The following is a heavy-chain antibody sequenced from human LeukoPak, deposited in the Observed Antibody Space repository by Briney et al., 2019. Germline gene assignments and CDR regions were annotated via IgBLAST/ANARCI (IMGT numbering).Heavy chain of an antibody. Sequence: GGPLNLSGAAPGFTFSNNNRGGFRKAPGKGREWVSYISSSGSTIYYADSVKGRFTISRDNAKNSLYLQMNSLRAEDTAVYYCASRSEPVTTWGQGTLVTVSS. J-gene: IGHJ5*02. CDR2: ISSSGSTI. CDR3: ASRSEPVTT. D-gene: IGHD4-17*01. V-gene: IGHV3-11*01. CDR1: GFTFSNNN.